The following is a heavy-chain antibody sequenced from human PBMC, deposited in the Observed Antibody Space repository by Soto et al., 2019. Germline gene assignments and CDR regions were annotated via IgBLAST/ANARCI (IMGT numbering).Heavy chain of an antibody. V-gene: IGHV3-23*01. CDR2: ISGSGGST. D-gene: IGHD6-13*01. J-gene: IGHJ6*02. Sequence: GGSLRLSCAASGFTFSSYAMSWVRQAPGKGLEWVSAISGSGGSTYYADSVKGRFTISRDNSKNTLYLQMNSLRAEDTAVYYCAKIKAGSSFDVGYYYGMDVWGQGTTVTVSS. CDR1: GFTFSSYA. CDR3: AKIKAGSSFDVGYYYGMDV.